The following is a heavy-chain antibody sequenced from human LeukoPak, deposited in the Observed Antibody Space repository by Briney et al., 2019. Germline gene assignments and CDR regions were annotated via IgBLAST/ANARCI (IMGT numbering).Heavy chain of an antibody. J-gene: IGHJ6*02. CDR3: ARGLDV. Sequence: GGSLRLSCTASGFTFSSYAMNWVRQAPGKGLEWVSGVSGSGDGKYYADSVKGRFTISRDNSKNTLYLQMNSLRAEDTAVYYCARGLDVWGQGTTVTVSS. V-gene: IGHV3-23*01. CDR2: VSGSGDGK. CDR1: GFTFSSYA.